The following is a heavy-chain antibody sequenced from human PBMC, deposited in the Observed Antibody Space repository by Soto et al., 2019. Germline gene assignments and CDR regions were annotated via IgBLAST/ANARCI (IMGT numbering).Heavy chain of an antibody. V-gene: IGHV4-31*03. Sequence: SETLSLTCTVSGGSISSGGYYWSWIRQHPGKGLEWIGYIYYSGSTYYNPSLKSRATISVDTSKNQFSLKLSSVTAADTAVYYCARVAPRDYFDYWGQGTLVTVSS. CDR2: IYYSGST. D-gene: IGHD6-6*01. CDR1: GGSISSGGYY. J-gene: IGHJ4*02. CDR3: ARVAPRDYFDY.